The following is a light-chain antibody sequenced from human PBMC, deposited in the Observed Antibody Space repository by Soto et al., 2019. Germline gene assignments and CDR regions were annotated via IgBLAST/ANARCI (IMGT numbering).Light chain of an antibody. CDR3: QQRSNWPPVT. V-gene: IGKV3-11*01. CDR1: QSVSSY. CDR2: NAS. J-gene: IGKJ5*01. Sequence: EVVLTQSPGTLCLSPGEGATLTCRASQSVSSYVAWYQQKPGQAPRLLIYNASNRATGIPARFSGSGSGTDFTLPTSSIEPEDFAVYYCQQRSNWPPVTFGQGTRLEIK.